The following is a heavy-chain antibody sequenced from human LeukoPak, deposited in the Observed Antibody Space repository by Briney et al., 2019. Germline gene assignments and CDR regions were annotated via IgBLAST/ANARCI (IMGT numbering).Heavy chain of an antibody. D-gene: IGHD1-26*01. Sequence: PGGSLRLSCAASGFTFSSYEMNWVRQAPGKGLEWVSYISSSGSTIYYADSVKGRFTISRDNAKNSLYLQMNSLRAEDTAVYYCAREGPEWEGFDYWGQGTLVTVSS. J-gene: IGHJ4*02. V-gene: IGHV3-48*03. CDR3: AREGPEWEGFDY. CDR1: GFTFSSYE. CDR2: ISSSGSTI.